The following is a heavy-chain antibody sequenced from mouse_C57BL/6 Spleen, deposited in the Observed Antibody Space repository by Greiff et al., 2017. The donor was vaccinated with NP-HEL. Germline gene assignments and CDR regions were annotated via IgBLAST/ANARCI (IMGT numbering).Heavy chain of an antibody. CDR1: GYAFTNYL. D-gene: IGHD1-1*01. CDR3: ARSRDYYGSSWEAMDY. CDR2: INPGSGGT. V-gene: IGHV1-54*01. J-gene: IGHJ4*01. Sequence: VQLQQSGAELVRPGTSVKVSCKASGYAFTNYLIEWVKQRPGQGLEWIGVINPGSGGTNYTEKFNGKATMTADKSSSTAYMLRSSLTSEDSAVYFCARSRDYYGSSWEAMDYWGQGTSVTGSA.